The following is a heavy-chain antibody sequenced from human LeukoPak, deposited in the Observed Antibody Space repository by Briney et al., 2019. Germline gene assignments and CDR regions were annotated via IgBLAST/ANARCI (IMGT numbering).Heavy chain of an antibody. CDR2: ISSSSSYT. J-gene: IGHJ6*02. Sequence: GGSLRLSCAASGFTFSSYSMNWVRQAPGKGLEWVSSISSSSSYTYYADSVKGRFTISRDNAKNSLYLQMNSLRAEDTAVYYCARDETYYDFWSGSHYYGMDVWGQGTTVTVSS. CDR1: GFTFSSYS. CDR3: ARDETYYDFWSGSHYYGMDV. V-gene: IGHV3-21*01. D-gene: IGHD3-3*01.